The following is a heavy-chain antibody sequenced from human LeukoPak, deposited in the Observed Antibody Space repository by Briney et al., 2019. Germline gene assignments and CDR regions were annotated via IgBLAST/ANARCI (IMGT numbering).Heavy chain of an antibody. CDR1: GFTFSSYS. CDR3: ARESRGGSCFGY. CDR2: ISSSSSYI. Sequence: KPGGSLRLSCAASGFTFSSYSMNWVRQAPGKGLEWVSSISSSSSYIYYADSVKGRFTISRDNAKNSLYLQMNSLRAEDTAVYYCARESRGGSCFGYWGQGTLVTVSS. D-gene: IGHD2-15*01. J-gene: IGHJ4*02. V-gene: IGHV3-21*01.